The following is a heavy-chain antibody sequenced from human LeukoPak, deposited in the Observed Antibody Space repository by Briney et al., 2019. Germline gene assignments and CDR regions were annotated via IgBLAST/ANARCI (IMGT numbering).Heavy chain of an antibody. D-gene: IGHD7-27*01. CDR1: GFAFSSYS. Sequence: GGSLRLSCAASGFAFSSYSMNWVRQAPGKGLEWVSYINSGGAYMYYPDSVKGRFTISRDNAKNSLYLQMDSLRDEDTAVYYCAREDDDWGPNTFDVWGQGTVVTVSS. J-gene: IGHJ3*01. V-gene: IGHV3-48*02. CDR3: AREDDDWGPNTFDV. CDR2: INSGGAYM.